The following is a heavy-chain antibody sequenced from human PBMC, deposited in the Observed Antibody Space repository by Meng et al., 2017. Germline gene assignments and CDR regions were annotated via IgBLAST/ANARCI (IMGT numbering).Heavy chain of an antibody. V-gene: IGHV4-34*01. D-gene: IGHD4-11*01. CDR2: INHSGST. Sequence: KWCVCFLKPSHALSRTCVGTGVVFSDYYVSWILQPPGKGLEWIGEINHSGSTNYTPSLESRATISVYTSQYNLSLKLSSVTAADSAVYYCARGPTTMAHDFDYWGQGTLVTVSS. CDR3: ARGPTTMAHDFDY. CDR1: GVVFSDYY. J-gene: IGHJ4*02.